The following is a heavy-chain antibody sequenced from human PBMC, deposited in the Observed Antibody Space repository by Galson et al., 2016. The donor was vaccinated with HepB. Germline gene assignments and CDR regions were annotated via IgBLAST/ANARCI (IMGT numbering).Heavy chain of an antibody. CDR1: GDSISSGGYY. CDR2: ISYSGST. Sequence: TLSLTCTVSGDSISSGGYYWTWIRQHPGKGLEWIGYISYSGSTDYNPSLKSRVTISIDRSKDQVFLKLNSVTAADTAFYYCPRVQRAGNWFDPWGQGTLVIVSS. D-gene: IGHD4/OR15-4a*01. CDR3: PRVQRAGNWFDP. V-gene: IGHV4-31*03. J-gene: IGHJ5*02.